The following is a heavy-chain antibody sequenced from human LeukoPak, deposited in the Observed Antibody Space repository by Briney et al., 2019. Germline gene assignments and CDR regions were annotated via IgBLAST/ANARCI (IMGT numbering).Heavy chain of an antibody. V-gene: IGHV4-59*11. CDR1: GGSISSHY. J-gene: IGHJ6*03. Sequence: SETLSLTCTVSGGSISSHYWSWIRQPPGKGLEWIGYICYSGSTNYNPSLKSRVTISVDTSKNQFSLKLSSVTAADTAVYYCARCTSGRNYYYYMDVWGKGTTVTVSS. CDR3: ARCTSGRNYYYYMDV. D-gene: IGHD1-26*01. CDR2: ICYSGST.